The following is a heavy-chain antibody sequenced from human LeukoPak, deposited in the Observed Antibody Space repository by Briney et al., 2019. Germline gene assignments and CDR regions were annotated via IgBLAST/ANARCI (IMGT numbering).Heavy chain of an antibody. J-gene: IGHJ4*02. V-gene: IGHV3-7*03. CDR2: IKYDGSEK. D-gene: IGHD3-22*01. Sequence: GSLRLSCEASGFIFSDYWMTWVRQAPGKGLEWVANIKYDGSEKYCVDSLKGRFTIARDNAKNSLYLQMNSLRAEDTAVYYCARDPLYYYDSSGPVDYWGQGTLATVSS. CDR1: GFIFSDYW. CDR3: ARDPLYYYDSSGPVDY.